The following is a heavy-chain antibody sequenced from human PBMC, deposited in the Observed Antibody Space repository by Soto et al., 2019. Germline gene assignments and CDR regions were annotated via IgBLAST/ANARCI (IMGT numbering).Heavy chain of an antibody. CDR3: ARALIGYSIKY. D-gene: IGHD2-8*01. Sequence: GGSLRLSCAASGFTFSDAWMNWVRQIPGKGLEWVGRIKSKSDGEKYYVDSVKGRFTISRDNAKNSLYLQMNSLRAEDTAVYYCARALIGYSIKYWGQGTLVTVSS. V-gene: IGHV3-7*01. CDR1: GFTFSDAW. J-gene: IGHJ1*01. CDR2: IKSKSDGEK.